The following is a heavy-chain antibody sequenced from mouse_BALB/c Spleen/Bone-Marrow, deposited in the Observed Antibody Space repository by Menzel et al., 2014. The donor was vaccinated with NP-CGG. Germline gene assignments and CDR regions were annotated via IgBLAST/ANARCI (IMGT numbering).Heavy chain of an antibody. J-gene: IGHJ3*01. D-gene: IGHD2-10*02. CDR2: SRNKAKDYIT. CDR1: GFTFSDFY. CDR3: ARDVGYGNYFVY. V-gene: IGHV7-1*02. Sequence: EVQLQQSGGGLVQPGGSLRLSCATSGFTFSDFYMEWVRQPPGKRLEWIAASRNKAKDYITEYSASVKGRFIVSRDTSQSILYLQMNALRAEDTAIYYCARDVGYGNYFVYWGQGTLVTVSA.